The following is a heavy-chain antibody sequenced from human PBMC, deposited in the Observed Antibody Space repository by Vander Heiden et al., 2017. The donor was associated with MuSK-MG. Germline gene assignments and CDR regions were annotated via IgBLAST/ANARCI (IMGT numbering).Heavy chain of an antibody. CDR2: INSDGSST. V-gene: IGHV3-74*01. Sequence: EVQLVASGGGLVQPGVSLRLSCAASGFTFISSWMHCVRQAPGKGLVWVSRINSDGSSTSDADSVKGRFTISRDNDKNTLYLQMNSLRAEDTAVYYCARAFTDYSNYFYYYYMDVWGKGTTVTVS. CDR3: ARAFTDYSNYFYYYYMDV. D-gene: IGHD4-4*01. CDR1: GFTFISSW. J-gene: IGHJ6*03.